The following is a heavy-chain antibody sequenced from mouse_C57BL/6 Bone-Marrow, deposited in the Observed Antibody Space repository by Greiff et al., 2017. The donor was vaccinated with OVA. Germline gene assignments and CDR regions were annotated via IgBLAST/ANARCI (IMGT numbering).Heavy chain of an antibody. D-gene: IGHD2-3*01. Sequence: EVQLQQSGAELVRPGASVKLSCTASGFNIKDDYMHWVKQRPEQGLEWIGWIDPENGDTEYASKFQGTATITADTSSNTAYLQLSSLTSEDTAVYYCTFYDVMDYWGQGTSVTVSS. CDR2: IDPENGDT. V-gene: IGHV14-4*01. CDR1: GFNIKDDY. CDR3: TFYDVMDY. J-gene: IGHJ4*01.